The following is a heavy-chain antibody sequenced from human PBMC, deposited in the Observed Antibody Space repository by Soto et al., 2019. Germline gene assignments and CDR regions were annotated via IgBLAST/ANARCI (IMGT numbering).Heavy chain of an antibody. Sequence: PSETLSLTCAVSGGSISSGGYSWSWIRQPPGKGLEWIGYIYHSGSTYYNPSLKSRVTISVDRSKNQFSLKLSSVTAADTAVYYCARGSRGFGEFPYWGQRTLVTVSS. V-gene: IGHV4-30-2*01. CDR2: IYHSGST. J-gene: IGHJ4*02. CDR3: ARGSRGFGEFPY. D-gene: IGHD3-10*01. CDR1: GGSISSGGYS.